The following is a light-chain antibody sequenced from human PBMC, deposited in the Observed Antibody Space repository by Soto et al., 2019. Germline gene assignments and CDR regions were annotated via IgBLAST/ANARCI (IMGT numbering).Light chain of an antibody. CDR2: AAS. CDR1: QGINDY. Sequence: DIQLTQSPSFLSASEGDRVTITCRASQGINDYLARYQQKPGKAPKLLIYAASTLQSEVPSRFSGSASGTEFTLTISSLQPEDFATYYCQQFNTYPLTFGGGTKVEVK. CDR3: QQFNTYPLT. V-gene: IGKV1-9*01. J-gene: IGKJ4*01.